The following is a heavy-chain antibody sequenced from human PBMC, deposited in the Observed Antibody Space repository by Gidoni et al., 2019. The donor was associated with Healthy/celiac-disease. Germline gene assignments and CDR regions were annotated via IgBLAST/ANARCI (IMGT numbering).Heavy chain of an antibody. Sequence: EVQLVESGGGLVKPGGSLRLSCAASGFTFSNAWMSWVRQAPGKGLEWVGRIKSKTDDGTTDYAAPVKGRFTISRDDSKNTLYLQMNSLKTEDTAVYYCTTDPLGTVTNYDQYFDYWGQGTLVTVSS. V-gene: IGHV3-15*01. J-gene: IGHJ4*02. CDR1: GFTFSNAW. CDR3: TTDPLGTVTNYDQYFDY. D-gene: IGHD4-17*01. CDR2: IKSKTDDGTT.